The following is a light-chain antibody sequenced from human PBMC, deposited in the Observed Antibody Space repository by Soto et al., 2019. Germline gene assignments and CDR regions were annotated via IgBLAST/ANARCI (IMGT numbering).Light chain of an antibody. Sequence: DIQMTQSPSSLSASVGDTVTSTCRASQGISNNLAWYQQKPGQVPNLLIYAASTLQSGVPSRFSGSGSGTYFTLTISSLRPEDVATYYCQKYNNAPRTFGQGTKVEI. CDR2: AAS. CDR1: QGISNN. J-gene: IGKJ1*01. CDR3: QKYNNAPRT. V-gene: IGKV1-27*01.